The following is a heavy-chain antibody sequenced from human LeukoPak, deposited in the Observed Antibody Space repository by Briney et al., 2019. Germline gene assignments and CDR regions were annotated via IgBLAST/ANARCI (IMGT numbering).Heavy chain of an antibody. CDR3: ARPQLYDYVWGSYRSSFAFDI. J-gene: IGHJ3*02. CDR2: MKLNSGNT. D-gene: IGHD3-16*02. V-gene: IGHV1-8*01. CDR1: GYTFTSYD. Sequence: ASVKVSCKASGYTFTSYDINWVRQAPEQGLEWMGWMKLNSGNTGYAQKFQGRVTMTRNTSISTAYMELSSLRSEDTAVYYCARPQLYDYVWGSYRSSFAFDIWGQGTMVTVSS.